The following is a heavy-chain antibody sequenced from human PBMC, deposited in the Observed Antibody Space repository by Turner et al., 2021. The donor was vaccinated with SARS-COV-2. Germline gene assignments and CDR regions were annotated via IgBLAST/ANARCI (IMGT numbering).Heavy chain of an antibody. D-gene: IGHD2-2*02. J-gene: IGHJ6*02. Sequence: QLQLQESGPGLVKPSETPSLTRTVSGCSISSSSYYWGWILQPPGKGLEWIGSIYYSGSTYYNPSLKGRVTISVDTSKNQFSLKLSSVTAADTAVYYCAGEVVVPTTILGAVYGMDVWGQGTTVTVSS. CDR2: IYYSGST. CDR1: GCSISSSSYY. CDR3: AGEVVVPTTILGAVYGMDV. V-gene: IGHV4-39*05.